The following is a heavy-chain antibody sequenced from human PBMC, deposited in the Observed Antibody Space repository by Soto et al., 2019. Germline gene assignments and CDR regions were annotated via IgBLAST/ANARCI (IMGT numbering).Heavy chain of an antibody. V-gene: IGHV2-70*01. J-gene: IGHJ4*02. D-gene: IGHD6-6*01. Sequence: SGPTLVNPTQTLTLTCTFSGFSLSTSGMCVSWIRQPPGKALEWLALIDWDDDKYYSTSLKTRLTISKDTSKNQVVLTMTNMDPEDTATSYCALGIAARPIQYVDYWGQGPLVTVFS. CDR3: ALGIAARPIQYVDY. CDR1: GFSLSTSGMC. CDR2: IDWDDDK.